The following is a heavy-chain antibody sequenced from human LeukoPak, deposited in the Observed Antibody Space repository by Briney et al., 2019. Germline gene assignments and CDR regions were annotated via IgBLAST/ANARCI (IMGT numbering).Heavy chain of an antibody. CDR2: MYSSDNT. D-gene: IGHD3-16*01. V-gene: IGHV4-4*09. Sequence: SETLSLTCTVSGASITSFYWSWTRQPPGKGLEWIGYMYSSDNTRYNPSLKSRVAMSLDTSKNQFSLNLASVTAADTALYFCARLNFRGGEALHFDSWGQGTLVTVSS. J-gene: IGHJ4*02. CDR1: GASITSFY. CDR3: ARLNFRGGEALHFDS.